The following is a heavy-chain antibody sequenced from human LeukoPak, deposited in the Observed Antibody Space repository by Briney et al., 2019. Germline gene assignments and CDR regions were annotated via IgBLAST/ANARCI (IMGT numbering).Heavy chain of an antibody. CDR2: IIPIFGTA. D-gene: IGHD3-10*01. J-gene: IGHJ6*03. CDR3: ARGGEYQTSRGVYYYYMDV. V-gene: IGHV1-69*05. Sequence: ASVKVSCKASGGTFSSYAISWVRQAPGQGLEWMGGIIPIFGTANYAQKFQGRVTITTDESTSTAYMELSSLRSEDTAVYYCARGGEYQTSRGVYYYYMDVWGKGTTVTVSS. CDR1: GGTFSSYA.